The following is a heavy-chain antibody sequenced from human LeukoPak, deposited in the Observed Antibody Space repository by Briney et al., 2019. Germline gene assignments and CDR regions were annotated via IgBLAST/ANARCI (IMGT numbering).Heavy chain of an antibody. D-gene: IGHD1-14*01. CDR2: ISYDGSNK. V-gene: IGHV3-30*18. CDR3: AKGHNRNWDYFDY. J-gene: IGHJ4*02. Sequence: SGGSLRLSCAASGFTFSSYGMHWVRQAPGKGLEWVAVISYDGSNKYYADSVKGRFTISRDNSKNTLYLQMNSLRAEDTAVYYCAKGHNRNWDYFDYWGQGTLVTVSS. CDR1: GFTFSSYG.